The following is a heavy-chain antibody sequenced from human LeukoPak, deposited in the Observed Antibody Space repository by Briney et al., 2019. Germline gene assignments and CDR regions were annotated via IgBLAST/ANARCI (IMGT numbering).Heavy chain of an antibody. CDR3: AREGIAAAGTARSYYYYGMDV. J-gene: IGHJ6*02. CDR2: IKQDGSEK. D-gene: IGHD6-13*01. CDR1: GFTFSSYW. V-gene: IGHV3-7*01. Sequence: GGSLRLSCAASGFTFSSYWMSWVRQAPGKGLEWVANIKQDGSEKYYVDSVKGRFTISRDNAKNSLYLQMNSLRAEDTAVYYCAREGIAAAGTARSYYYYGMDVWGQGTMVTVSS.